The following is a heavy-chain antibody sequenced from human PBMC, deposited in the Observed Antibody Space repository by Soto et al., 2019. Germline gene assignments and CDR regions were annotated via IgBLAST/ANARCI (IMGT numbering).Heavy chain of an antibody. CDR2: LYHSGST. V-gene: IGHV4-30-2*01. J-gene: IGHJ6*02. D-gene: IGHD5-18*01. CDR1: GGSISSGGYS. Sequence: PSDTLSLTCAVSGGSISSGGYSWSWIRQPPGKGLEWIGYLYHSGSTYYNPSLKSRVIISVDTSKNQFSLKLSSVTAADTAVYYCALEEGGYSYGYIGTPLYYYYYGMDVWGQGTTVTVSS. CDR3: ALEEGGYSYGYIGTPLYYYYYGMDV.